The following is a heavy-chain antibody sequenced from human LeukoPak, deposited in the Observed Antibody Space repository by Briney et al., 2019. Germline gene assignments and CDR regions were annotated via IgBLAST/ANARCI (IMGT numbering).Heavy chain of an antibody. V-gene: IGHV3-33*01. Sequence: GTSLRLSCAASGFTFRNYGMHWVRQAPGKGLEWVALIWYDGSNKDYADSVRGRLTISRDNSKNTLYLQMNSLRAEDTAVYYCARGNGYSNCWGQGTLVTVSS. CDR1: GFTFRNYG. D-gene: IGHD6-13*01. CDR2: IWYDGSNK. J-gene: IGHJ4*02. CDR3: ARGNGYSNC.